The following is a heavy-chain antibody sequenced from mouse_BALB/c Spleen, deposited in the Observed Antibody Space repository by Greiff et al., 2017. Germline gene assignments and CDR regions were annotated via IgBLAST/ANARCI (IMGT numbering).Heavy chain of an antibody. CDR3: AREGVWYSY. Sequence: QRVESGGGLVQPGGSLKLSCAASGFTFSSYGMSWVRQTPDKRLELVATINSNGGSTYYPDSVKGRFTISRDNAKNTLYLQMSSLKSEDTAMYYCAREGVWYSYWGQGTLVTVSA. J-gene: IGHJ3*01. CDR2: INSNGGST. CDR1: GFTFSSYG. V-gene: IGHV5-6-3*01. D-gene: IGHD2-10*02.